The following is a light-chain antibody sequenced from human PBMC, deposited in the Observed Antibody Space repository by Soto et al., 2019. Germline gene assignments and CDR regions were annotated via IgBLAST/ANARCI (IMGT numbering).Light chain of an antibody. J-gene: IGKJ4*01. Sequence: EIVLTQSAGTLSLSPGERATLNCRASQSISTRSLAWYRQKPGQAPRLLIYGASTRATGIPARLSGSGSGTEFTITISSMKYEDFAVYYCQQYNNWTHTFGGGTKVDIK. CDR3: QQYNNWTHT. V-gene: IGKV3-15*01. CDR1: QSISTRS. CDR2: GAS.